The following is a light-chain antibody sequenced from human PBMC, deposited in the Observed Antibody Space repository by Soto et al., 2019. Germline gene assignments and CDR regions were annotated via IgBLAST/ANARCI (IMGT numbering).Light chain of an antibody. J-gene: IGKJ4*01. CDR3: QQRSNWPLT. Sequence: EIVLTQSPDTLSLSPGERATLSCRASQTVTSGYLAWYQQKPGQAPRLLIYDASNRATGIPARFSGSGSGTDFTLTISSLEPEDFAVYYCQQRSNWPLTFGGGTKVDIK. CDR2: DAS. CDR1: QTVTSGY. V-gene: IGKV3-11*01.